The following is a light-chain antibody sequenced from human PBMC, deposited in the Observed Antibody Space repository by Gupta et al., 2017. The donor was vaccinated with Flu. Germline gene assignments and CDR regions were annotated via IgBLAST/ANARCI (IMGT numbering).Light chain of an antibody. J-gene: IGLJ2*01. CDR3: QSADSSGTSQ. CDR1: ALPKQY. V-gene: IGLV3-25*02. Sequence: SYELTQPPSVSVSPGQTARITCSGDALPKQYAYWYQQKPGQAPVLVIYKDSERPSGIPERFSGSSSGTTVTLTISGVQAEDEADYYCQSADSSGTSQIGGGTKLTVL. CDR2: KDS.